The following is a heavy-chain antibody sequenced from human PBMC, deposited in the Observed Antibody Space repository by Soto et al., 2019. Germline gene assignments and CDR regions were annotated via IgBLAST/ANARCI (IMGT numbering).Heavy chain of an antibody. CDR3: ASERLCGADCYFFDN. Sequence: EVQLVETGGGSVQPGGSLRLSCAASGFTLRNYEMNWVHQAPGKGLEWISKISGSNNNIYYADSVRGRFTISRDNAKNSLYLQMNSLRAEDTAIYYCASERLCGADCYFFDNWGQGTQVTVSS. V-gene: IGHV3-48*03. CDR2: ISGSNNNI. CDR1: GFTLRNYE. D-gene: IGHD2-21*02. J-gene: IGHJ4*02.